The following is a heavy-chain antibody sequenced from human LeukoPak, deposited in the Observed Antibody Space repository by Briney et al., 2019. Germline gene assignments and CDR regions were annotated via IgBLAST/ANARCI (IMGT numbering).Heavy chain of an antibody. D-gene: IGHD2-2*01. V-gene: IGHV3-48*01. CDR3: AKDPSSTSCRRRCAFNI. Sequence: GGSLRLSCAASGFSFSNYYMNWVRQAPGKGLEWVSYISSSSSTIDYADSVKGRFTISRDNAKNSLYLQMNSLRAEDTAVYYCAKDPSSTSCRRRCAFNIWGQGTMVTVSS. CDR2: ISSSSSTI. CDR1: GFSFSNYY. J-gene: IGHJ3*02.